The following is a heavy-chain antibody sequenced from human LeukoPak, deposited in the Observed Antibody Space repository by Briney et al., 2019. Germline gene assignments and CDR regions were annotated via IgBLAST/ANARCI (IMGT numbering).Heavy chain of an antibody. J-gene: IGHJ4*02. CDR3: TRTSGDPFDY. Sequence: GGSLRLSCAASGFTFSTYWMSWVRQAPGKGLEWVANINEDGSEKYYVDSVKGRFTISRDNARNSLYVQMSSLRPEDTAVYYCTRTSGDPFDYWGQGTLVTASS. D-gene: IGHD4-17*01. V-gene: IGHV3-7*01. CDR1: GFTFSTYW. CDR2: INEDGSEK.